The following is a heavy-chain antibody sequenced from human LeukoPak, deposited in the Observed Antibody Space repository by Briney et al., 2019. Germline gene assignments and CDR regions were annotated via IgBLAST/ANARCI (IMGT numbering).Heavy chain of an antibody. D-gene: IGHD6-19*01. CDR1: GGSISSYY. CDR3: ARDPGIAVAGSLYYYYGMDV. Sequence: SETLSLTCTVSGGSISSYYWSWIRQPPGKGLEWIGYIYTSGSTNYNPSLKSRVTISVDTSKNQFSLKLSSVTAADTAVYYCARDPGIAVAGSLYYYYGMDVWGQGTTVTVSS. CDR2: IYTSGST. J-gene: IGHJ6*02. V-gene: IGHV4-4*09.